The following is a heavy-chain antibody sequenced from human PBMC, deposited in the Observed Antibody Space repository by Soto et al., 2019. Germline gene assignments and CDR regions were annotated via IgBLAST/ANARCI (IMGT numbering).Heavy chain of an antibody. CDR2: LANDGSYQ. CDR3: ARSSGGSSWYAPDY. D-gene: IGHD6-13*01. V-gene: IGHV3-30*03. J-gene: IGHJ4*02. CDR1: GFTFSGYG. Sequence: QVQLVESGGGVVQPGRSLRLSCAASGFTFSGYGMHWVRQAPGEGLQWVAVLANDGSYQYYADSLKGRFTISRDNSKNTPYLQMNSLRPEDTAVYYCARSSGGSSWYAPDYWGQGTLVTVSP.